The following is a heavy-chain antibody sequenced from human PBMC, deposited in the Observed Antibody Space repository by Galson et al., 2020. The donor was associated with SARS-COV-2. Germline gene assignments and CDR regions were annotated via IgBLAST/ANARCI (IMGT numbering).Heavy chain of an antibody. Sequence: SETLSLTCTVSGGSISSGGYYWSWIRQHPGKGLEWIGYIYYSGSTYYNPSLKSRVTISVDTSKNQFSLKLSSVTAADTAVYYCARETGPGGIAAAGTRPNDAFDIWGQGTMVTVSS. J-gene: IGHJ3*02. CDR2: IYYSGST. CDR3: ARETGPGGIAAAGTRPNDAFDI. CDR1: GGSISSGGYY. D-gene: IGHD6-13*01. V-gene: IGHV4-31*03.